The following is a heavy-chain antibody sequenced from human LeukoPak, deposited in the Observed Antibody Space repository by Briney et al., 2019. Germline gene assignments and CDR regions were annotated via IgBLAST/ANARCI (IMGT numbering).Heavy chain of an antibody. CDR3: ARVRFAMVRGVTGFDY. CDR2: INPNSGGT. V-gene: IGHV1-2*02. D-gene: IGHD3-10*01. CDR1: GYTFTGYY. Sequence: ASVKVSCKASGYTFTGYYMHWVRQAPGQGLEWMGWINPNSGGTNYAQKFQGRVTMTRDTSISTAYMELSRLRSDDTAVYYCARVRFAMVRGVTGFDYWGQGTLVTVSS. J-gene: IGHJ4*02.